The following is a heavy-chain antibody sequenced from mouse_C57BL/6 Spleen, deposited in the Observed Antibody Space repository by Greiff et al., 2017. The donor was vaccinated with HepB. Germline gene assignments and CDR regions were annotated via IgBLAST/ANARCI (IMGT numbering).Heavy chain of an antibody. D-gene: IGHD1-1*01. CDR2: IYPGDGDT. J-gene: IGHJ4*01. CDR1: GYAFSSSW. Sequence: VQRVESGPELVKPGASVKISCKASGYAFSSSWMNWVKQRPGKGLEWIGRIYPGDGDTNYNGKFKGKATLTADKSSSTAYMQLSSLTSEDSAVYFCARGYYGSSYVRAMDYWGQGTSVTVSS. CDR3: ARGYYGSSYVRAMDY. V-gene: IGHV1-82*01.